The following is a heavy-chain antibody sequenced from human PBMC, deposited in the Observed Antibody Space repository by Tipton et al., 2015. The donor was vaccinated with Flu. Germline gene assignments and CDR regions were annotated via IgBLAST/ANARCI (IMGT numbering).Heavy chain of an antibody. CDR2: ISAYNGNT. Sequence: QVQLVQSGAEVKKPGASVKVSCKASGYTFTSYGISWVRQAPGQGLEWMGWISAYNGNTNYAQKLQGRVTMTTDTSTSTAYMELRSLRSDDTAVYYCARESGGYYYDSSGADAFDIWGQGTMVTVSS. D-gene: IGHD3-22*01. CDR1: GYTFTSYG. CDR3: ARESGGYYYDSSGADAFDI. V-gene: IGHV1-18*01. J-gene: IGHJ3*02.